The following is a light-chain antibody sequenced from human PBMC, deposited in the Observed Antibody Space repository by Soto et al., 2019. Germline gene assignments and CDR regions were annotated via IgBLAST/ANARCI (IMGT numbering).Light chain of an antibody. Sequence: EIVLTQSPGTLSLSPGERATLSCSASQSVSSSYLAWYQQKPGQAPRLLNYGASSRATGIPDRFSGSGSGTDFTISSSRLEPEDVAVYYCQQDCSSPPYTFGQGTKLEIK. CDR3: QQDCSSPPYT. CDR2: GAS. CDR1: QSVSSSY. J-gene: IGKJ2*01. V-gene: IGKV3-20*01.